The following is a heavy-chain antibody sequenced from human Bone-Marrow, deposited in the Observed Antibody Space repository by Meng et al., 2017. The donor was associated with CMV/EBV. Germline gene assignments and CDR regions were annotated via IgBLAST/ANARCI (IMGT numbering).Heavy chain of an antibody. J-gene: IGHJ6*02. D-gene: IGHD3-10*01. V-gene: IGHV3-30*02. CDR3: AKDSSYYYGSGSYLMYYYYGMDV. CDR1: GFNFRIYG. Sequence: LSLTCAASGFNFRIYGMHWVRQLPGKGLEWVAFIRYDEKTKYYADSVKGRFTISRDNSKNTLYLQMNSLRAEDTAVYYCAKDSSYYYGSGSYLMYYYYGMDVWGQGTTVTVSS. CDR2: IRYDEKTK.